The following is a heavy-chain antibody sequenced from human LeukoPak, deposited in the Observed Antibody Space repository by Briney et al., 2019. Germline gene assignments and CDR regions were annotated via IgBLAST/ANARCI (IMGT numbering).Heavy chain of an antibody. CDR3: AKDGVYFDASTHIYYFDG. CDR2: IIYNGADT. CDR1: AFIFGRYA. V-gene: IGHV3-23*01. Sequence: GRSLRLSCAASAFIFGRYAMSWVRQAPGKGLEWVSSIIYNGADTYYLDSVKARFSIAGDKYRSTMYLKMDSLTAEATALYYCAKDGVYFDASTHIYYFDGWGQGTLVAVSS. D-gene: IGHD3-9*01. J-gene: IGHJ4*02.